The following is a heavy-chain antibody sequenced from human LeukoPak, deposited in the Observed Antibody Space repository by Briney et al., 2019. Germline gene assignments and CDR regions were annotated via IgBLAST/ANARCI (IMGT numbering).Heavy chain of an antibody. CDR3: ARDPSATGGRHPRGYWYFDL. Sequence: PGGSLRLSCAASGFTFSSYTMNWVRQPPGKGLEWVSNIGTSSTTRYYADSVKGRFTISRDNAKNSLYLQMNSLRAEDTAVYYCARDPSATGGRHPRGYWYFDLWGRGTLVTVSS. D-gene: IGHD5-12*01. CDR1: GFTFSSYT. J-gene: IGHJ2*01. V-gene: IGHV3-48*01. CDR2: IGTSSTTR.